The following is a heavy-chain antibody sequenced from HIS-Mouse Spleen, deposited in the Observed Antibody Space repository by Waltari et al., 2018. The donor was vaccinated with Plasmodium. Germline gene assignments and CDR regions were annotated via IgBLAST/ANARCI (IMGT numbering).Heavy chain of an antibody. D-gene: IGHD6-13*01. CDR1: GGSISSYY. V-gene: IGHV4-59*08. CDR2: INYSGST. Sequence: QVQLQESGPGLVKPSETLSLTCTVSGGSISSYYWSWIRQPPGKGLAWIGYINYSGSTNYNPPLKSRVTISVDTSKNQFSRKLSSVTAADTAVYYCARHRYSSSWYSYWGQGTLVTVSS. CDR3: ARHRYSSSWYSY. J-gene: IGHJ4*02.